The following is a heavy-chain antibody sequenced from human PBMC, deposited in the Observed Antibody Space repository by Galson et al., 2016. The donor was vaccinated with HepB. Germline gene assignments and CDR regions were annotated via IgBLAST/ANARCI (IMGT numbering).Heavy chain of an antibody. CDR2: IFSAGTT. V-gene: IGHV3-53*01. CDR1: GFSVSSNY. J-gene: IGHJ4*02. Sequence: LRLSCAASGFSVSSNYLSWVRQAPGKGLEWVSVIFSAGTTYYADSVKGRFTISRDNSKNTLYLQMNSLRAEGTAVYYCARDSGSVSFDYWGQGTLVTVSS. CDR3: ARDSGSVSFDY. D-gene: IGHD1-26*01.